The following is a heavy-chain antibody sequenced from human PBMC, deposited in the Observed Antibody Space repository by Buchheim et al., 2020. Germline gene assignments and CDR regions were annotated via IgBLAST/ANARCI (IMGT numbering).Heavy chain of an antibody. Sequence: EVQLVESGGGLVKPGGSLRLSCAASGFTFSSYSMNWVRQAPGKGLEWVSSISSSSSYIYYADSVKGRFTISSDNAKNSLYLQMNSLRAEDTAVYYCARANDQWSYSDYFDYWGQGTL. J-gene: IGHJ4*02. CDR1: GFTFSSYS. V-gene: IGHV3-21*01. D-gene: IGHD1-26*01. CDR3: ARANDQWSYSDYFDY. CDR2: ISSSSSYI.